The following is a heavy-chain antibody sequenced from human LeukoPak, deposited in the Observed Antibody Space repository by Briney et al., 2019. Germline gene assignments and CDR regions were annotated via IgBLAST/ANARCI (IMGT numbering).Heavy chain of an antibody. CDR3: ARHGSMNYYYDSSGYYHTFDY. Sequence: GESLKISCKGSGSRFTSYWIGWVRQMPGKGLEGMGIIYPGDSDTRYSPSFQGQFTISADKSISTAYLQWSSLKASDTAMYYCARHGSMNYYYDSSGYYHTFDYWGQGTLVTVSS. D-gene: IGHD3-22*01. V-gene: IGHV5-51*01. CDR2: IYPGDSDT. CDR1: GSRFTSYW. J-gene: IGHJ4*02.